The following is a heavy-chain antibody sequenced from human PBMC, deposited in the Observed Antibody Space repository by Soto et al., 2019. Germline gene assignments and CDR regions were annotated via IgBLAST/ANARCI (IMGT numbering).Heavy chain of an antibody. Sequence: GESLQISCKGSGYSFTSYWIGWVRQMPGKGLEWMGIIYPGDSDTRYSPSFQGQVTISADKSISTAYLQWSSLKASDTAMYYCARSGSGSYYNYYYGMDVWGQGTTVTVSS. D-gene: IGHD3-10*01. V-gene: IGHV5-51*01. CDR3: ARSGSGSYYNYYYGMDV. CDR2: IYPGDSDT. J-gene: IGHJ6*02. CDR1: GYSFTSYW.